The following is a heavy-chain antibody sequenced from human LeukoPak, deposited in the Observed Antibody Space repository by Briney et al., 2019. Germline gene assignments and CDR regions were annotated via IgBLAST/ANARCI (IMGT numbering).Heavy chain of an antibody. J-gene: IGHJ6*03. V-gene: IGHV4-34*01. CDR1: GGSFSGYY. CDR2: INHSGST. D-gene: IGHD3-10*01. CDR3: AAGFAPYYYYYTNV. Sequence: SETLSLTCAVYGGSFSGYYWSWIRQPPGKGLEWIGEINHSGSTNYNPSLKSRVTISVDTSKNQFSLKLSSVTAADTAVYYCAAGFAPYYYYYTNVWGKGTPVTISS.